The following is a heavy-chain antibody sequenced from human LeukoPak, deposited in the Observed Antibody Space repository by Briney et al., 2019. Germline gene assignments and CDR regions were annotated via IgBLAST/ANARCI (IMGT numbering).Heavy chain of an antibody. J-gene: IGHJ4*02. CDR3: ARDTDGGNHYLEY. D-gene: IGHD1-26*01. CDR2: IWYDGSNK. V-gene: IGHV3-33*01. Sequence: GGSLRLSCAASGFTFSSYGMHWVRQAPGKGLEWVAVIWYDGSNKYYADSVKGRFTISRDNSKNTLYLQMNSLRADDTAVYYCARDTDGGNHYLEYWGQGTLVTVSS. CDR1: GFTFSSYG.